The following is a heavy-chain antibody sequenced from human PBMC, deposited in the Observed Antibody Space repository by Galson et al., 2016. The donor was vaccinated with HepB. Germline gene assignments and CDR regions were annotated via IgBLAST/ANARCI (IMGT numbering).Heavy chain of an antibody. CDR3: ARQGRYHFESKGDY. CDR1: GFTFSSYG. D-gene: IGHD3-3*02. V-gene: IGHV3-30*03. J-gene: IGHJ4*02. Sequence: SLRLSCAASGFTFSSYGMHWVRQAPGKGLEWVAVISYDGSTKYYADSVKGRFTISRDNSKNTLNLQMNSLRAEDTAVYYCARQGRYHFESKGDYWGPGTLVTVSS. CDR2: ISYDGSTK.